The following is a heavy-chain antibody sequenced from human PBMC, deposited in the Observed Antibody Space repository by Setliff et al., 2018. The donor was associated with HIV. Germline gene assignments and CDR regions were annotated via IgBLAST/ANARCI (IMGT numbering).Heavy chain of an antibody. Sequence: SETLSLTCTVSGGSISSGDYYWSWIRQPPGKGLEWIGYIYYSGSTYYNPSLKSRVTISVDTSKNQFSLKLSSVTAADTAVYYCARGYGSGSYYSIYHNYWGQGTLVTVSS. J-gene: IGHJ4*02. CDR3: ARGYGSGSYYSIYHNY. CDR1: GGSISSGDYY. CDR2: IYYSGST. D-gene: IGHD3-10*01. V-gene: IGHV4-30-4*08.